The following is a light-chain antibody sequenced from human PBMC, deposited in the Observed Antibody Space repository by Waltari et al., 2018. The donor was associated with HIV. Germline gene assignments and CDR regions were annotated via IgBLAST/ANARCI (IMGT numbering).Light chain of an antibody. Sequence: QSVLTQPPSASGTPGQRVTISCSGSSSNIGSNTVSWYQQLPGTAPKLLIYVSNRRPSGVPDRFSGSKSGTSASLAISGLQSEDDADYFCAAWDDSLSAVVFGGGTKLTVL. CDR3: AAWDDSLSAVV. CDR1: SSNIGSNT. V-gene: IGLV1-44*01. CDR2: VSN. J-gene: IGLJ2*01.